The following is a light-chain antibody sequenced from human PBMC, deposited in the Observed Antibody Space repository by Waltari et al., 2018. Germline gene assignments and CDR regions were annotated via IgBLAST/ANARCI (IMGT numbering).Light chain of an antibody. J-gene: IGLJ3*02. CDR3: QTWDNGVV. Sequence: SYELTQPPSMSVSPGQTASITCSGDKLGNQYASWYQQKPGQSPVLVIYEDNKRPSGIPERFSGSNSGNTATLTISGTQAMDEADYYCQTWDNGVVFGGGTKLTVL. V-gene: IGLV3-1*01. CDR2: EDN. CDR1: KLGNQY.